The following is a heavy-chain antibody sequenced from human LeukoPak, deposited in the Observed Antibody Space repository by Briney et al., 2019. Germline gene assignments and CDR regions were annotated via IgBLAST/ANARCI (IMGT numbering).Heavy chain of an antibody. D-gene: IGHD2-2*02. CDR1: GFTFSSFG. J-gene: IGHJ3*02. Sequence: GGSLRLSCAASGFTFSSFGMHWVRQAPGKGLEWVAFISYDGSIKYYADSVKGRFTISRDDSKNTLYLQMSGLRTEDTAVYYCARDERDCSSTSCYTDAFDIWGQGTMVTVSS. V-gene: IGHV3-30*19. CDR3: ARDERDCSSTSCYTDAFDI. CDR2: ISYDGSIK.